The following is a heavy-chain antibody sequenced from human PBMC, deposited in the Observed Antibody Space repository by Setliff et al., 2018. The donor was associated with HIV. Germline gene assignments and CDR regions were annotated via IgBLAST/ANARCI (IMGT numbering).Heavy chain of an antibody. CDR3: TRSVLQFFGVVVDFDF. D-gene: IGHD3-3*01. Sequence: ASVKVSCKVSGYTLTELSIHWVRQAPGKGLEWMGGFVPEHSETIYAPKFRGRVTMTRDTSISTVYMELSSLTSDDTAVYYCTRSVLQFFGVVVDFDFWGQGTLVTVSS. CDR2: FVPEHSET. V-gene: IGHV1-24*01. J-gene: IGHJ4*02. CDR1: GYTLTELS.